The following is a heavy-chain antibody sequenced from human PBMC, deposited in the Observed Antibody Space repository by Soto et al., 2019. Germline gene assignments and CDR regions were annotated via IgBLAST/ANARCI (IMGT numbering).Heavy chain of an antibody. D-gene: IGHD3-9*01. J-gene: IGHJ4*02. CDR2: ISGSGDIT. CDR1: GFSFSNSA. CDR3: AKVPHWVLRYHDGFFDY. V-gene: IGHV3-23*01. Sequence: EVQLLESGGGLVQPGGSLRLSCAVSGFSFSNSAMTWVRQAPGKGLEWVSGISGSGDITYNTDSVKGRFAISRDTSKNVVYLQMRSLRAEDTAVYYWAKVPHWVLRYHDGFFDYWGQGTLVTVSS.